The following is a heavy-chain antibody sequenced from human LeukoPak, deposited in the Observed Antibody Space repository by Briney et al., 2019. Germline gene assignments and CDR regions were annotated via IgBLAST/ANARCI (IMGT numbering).Heavy chain of an antibody. Sequence: EASVKVSCKASGYTFTGYYMHWVRQAPGQGLEWMGRINPNSGGTNYAQKFQGRVTMTRDTSISTAYMELSRLRSDDTAVYYCARLRGSYYRAFDYWGQGTLVTVSS. CDR2: INPNSGGT. CDR1: GYTFTGYY. V-gene: IGHV1-2*06. D-gene: IGHD1-26*01. CDR3: ARLRGSYYRAFDY. J-gene: IGHJ4*02.